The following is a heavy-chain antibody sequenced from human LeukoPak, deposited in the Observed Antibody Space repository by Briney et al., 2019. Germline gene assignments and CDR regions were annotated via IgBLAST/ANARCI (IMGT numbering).Heavy chain of an antibody. CDR3: ARALGAFDI. CDR2: ISQNGDS. CDR1: GGSISSGTYY. Sequence: SETLSLTCTVSGGSISSGTYYWSWIRQPAGKGLEWIAEISQNGDSNYNMSLKSRVTISLDKSKNQVSLKLNSVTAADTAVYYCARALGAFDIWGQGTMVTVSS. V-gene: IGHV4-61*10. J-gene: IGHJ3*02.